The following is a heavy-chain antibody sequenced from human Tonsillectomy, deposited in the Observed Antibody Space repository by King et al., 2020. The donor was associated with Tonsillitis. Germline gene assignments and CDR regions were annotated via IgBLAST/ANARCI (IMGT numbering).Heavy chain of an antibody. CDR3: ARSSSSWREYYYYFNYMDV. D-gene: IGHD6-13*01. CDR2: IYTSGST. V-gene: IGHV4-61*02. Sequence: QVQLQESGPGLVKPSQTLSLTCTVSGASISSGGYYWSWIRQPAGKGLEWIGRIYTSGSTHYNPALKSRVTMSVDTSKNQFSLKLSSVTAADAAVYYCARSSSSWREYYYYFNYMDVWGKGTTVTVSS. J-gene: IGHJ6*03. CDR1: GASISSGGYY.